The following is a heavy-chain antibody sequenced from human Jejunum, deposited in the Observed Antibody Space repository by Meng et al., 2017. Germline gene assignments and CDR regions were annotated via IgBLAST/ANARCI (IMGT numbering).Heavy chain of an antibody. V-gene: IGHV4-4*02. J-gene: IGHJ4*02. CDR2: IDHRGSP. CDR3: AKHGGYYQHY. Sequence: QLPLQDAGPGLVKPSGTLSLTCTVSGDSITTNTYWSWVRQSPEKGLEWIGQIDHRGSPYYNPSLKSRVTMSVDKSKSQVSLQLTSVTAADTAVYYCAKHGGYYQHYWGQGTLVTVSS. D-gene: IGHD3-22*01. CDR1: GDSITTNTY.